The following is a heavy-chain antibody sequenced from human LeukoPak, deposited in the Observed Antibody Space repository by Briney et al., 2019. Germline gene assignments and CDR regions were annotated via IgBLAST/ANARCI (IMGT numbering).Heavy chain of an antibody. D-gene: IGHD1-26*01. CDR1: GFTFDDYG. Sequence: GGSLRLSCAASGFTFDDYGMSWVRQAPGKGLEWVSGINWNGGSTGYADSVKGRFTISRDNAKNSLYLQMNSLRAEDTALYYCARDRGRIVGATIQDVWGKGTTVTVSS. J-gene: IGHJ6*04. CDR2: INWNGGST. V-gene: IGHV3-20*04. CDR3: ARDRGRIVGATIQDV.